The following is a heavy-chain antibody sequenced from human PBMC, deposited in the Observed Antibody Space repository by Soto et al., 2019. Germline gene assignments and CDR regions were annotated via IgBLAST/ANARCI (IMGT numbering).Heavy chain of an antibody. Sequence: SETLSLTCTVSGGSISSGGYYWSWIRQHPGKGLEWIGYIYYSGSTYYNPSLKSRVTISVDTSKNQFSLKLSSVTAADTAVYYCATHYYVWGSYRYHYWGQGTLVTVSS. J-gene: IGHJ4*02. CDR3: ATHYYVWGSYRYHY. CDR2: IYYSGST. V-gene: IGHV4-31*03. D-gene: IGHD3-16*02. CDR1: GGSISSGGYY.